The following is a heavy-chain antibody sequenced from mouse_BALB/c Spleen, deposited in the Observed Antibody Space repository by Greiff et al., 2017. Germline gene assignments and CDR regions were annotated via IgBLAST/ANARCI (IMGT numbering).Heavy chain of an antibody. V-gene: IGHV5-4*02. CDR3: TSAYYRCSFAY. CDR2: ISDGGSYT. D-gene: IGHD2-14*01. CDR1: GFTFSDYY. Sequence: EVKVVESGGGLVKPGGSLKLSCAASGFTFSDYYMYWVRQTPEKRLEWVATISDGGSYTYYPDSVKGRFTISRDNAKNNLYLQMSSLKSEDTAMYYCTSAYYRCSFAYWGQGTLVTVSA. J-gene: IGHJ3*01.